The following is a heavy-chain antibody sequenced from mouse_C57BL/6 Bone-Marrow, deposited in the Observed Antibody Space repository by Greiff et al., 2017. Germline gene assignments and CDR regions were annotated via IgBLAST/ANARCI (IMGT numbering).Heavy chain of an antibody. CDR1: GFTFSDFY. CDR3: ARDAFFSRWASYAMDY. D-gene: IGHD2-3*01. V-gene: IGHV7-1*01. J-gene: IGHJ4*01. Sequence: EVKLVESGGGLVQSGRSLRLSCATSGFTFSDFYMGWVRQAPGKGLEWIAASRNKANDYTTEYSASVKGRFIVSRDTSQSILYLQMNALRAEDTAIYYCARDAFFSRWASYAMDYWGQGTSVTVSS. CDR2: SRNKANDYTT.